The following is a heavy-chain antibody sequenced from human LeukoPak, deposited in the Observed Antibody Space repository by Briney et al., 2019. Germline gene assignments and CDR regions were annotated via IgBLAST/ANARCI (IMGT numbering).Heavy chain of an antibody. J-gene: IGHJ4*02. V-gene: IGHV3-9*01. D-gene: IGHD6-13*01. CDR1: GFTFDDYA. CDR2: ISWNSGSI. Sequence: GGSLRLSCAASGFTFDDYAMHWVRQAPGKVLEWVSGISWNSGSIGYADSVKGRFTISRDNAKNSLYLQMNSLRAEDTALYYCAKDSAAGAGGFDYWGQGTLVTVSS. CDR3: AKDSAAGAGGFDY.